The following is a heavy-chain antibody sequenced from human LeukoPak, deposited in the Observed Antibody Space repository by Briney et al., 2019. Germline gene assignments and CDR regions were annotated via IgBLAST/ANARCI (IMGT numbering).Heavy chain of an antibody. CDR1: GGSITGSSFY. J-gene: IGHJ4*02. D-gene: IGHD3-22*01. CDR2: IYNSGSI. CDR3: ARNVSSGYFDY. Sequence: SETLSLTCSVSGGSITGSSFYWAWIRQPPGKGLEWIGSIYNSGSISYSPSLKSRVTIAVDKSENQFSLRLTSVTAADTAVYYCARNVSSGYFDYWAQGTLVTVSS. V-gene: IGHV4-39*01.